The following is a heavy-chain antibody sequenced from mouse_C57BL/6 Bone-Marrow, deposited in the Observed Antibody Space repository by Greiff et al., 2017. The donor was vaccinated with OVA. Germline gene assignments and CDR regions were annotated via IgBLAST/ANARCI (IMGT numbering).Heavy chain of an antibody. CDR3: ARHEYYYGSRGAWFAY. CDR2: FYPGSGSI. D-gene: IGHD1-1*01. V-gene: IGHV1-62-2*01. Sequence: QEQLKESGAELVKPGASVKLSCKASGYTFTEYTIHWVKQRSGQGLEWIGWFYPGSGSIKYNEKFKDKATLTADKSSSTVYMELSRLTSEDSAVYFCARHEYYYGSRGAWFAYWGQGTLVTVSA. CDR1: GYTFTEYT. J-gene: IGHJ3*01.